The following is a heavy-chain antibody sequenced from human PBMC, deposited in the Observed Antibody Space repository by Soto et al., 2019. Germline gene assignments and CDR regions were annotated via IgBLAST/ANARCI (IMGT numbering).Heavy chain of an antibody. V-gene: IGHV1-8*01. CDR1: GESFDSCD. J-gene: IGHJ6*03. D-gene: IGHD2-15*01. CDR2: MNPNSGNT. CDR3: ARESHQPSLFCSGDSRHYYYYYTAF. Sequence: SAEVCWKACGESFDSCDLYWVRHDTGQGLEWMGWMNPNSGNTGYAQKFQGRVTMTRNTSISTAYMELSSLRSEDTAVYYCARESHQPSLFCSGDSRHYYYYYTAFRGKGTTVTVS.